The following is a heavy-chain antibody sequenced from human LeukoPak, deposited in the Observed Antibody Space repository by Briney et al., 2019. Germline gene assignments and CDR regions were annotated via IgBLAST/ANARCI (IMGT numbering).Heavy chain of an antibody. Sequence: PSETLSLTCSVSGGSISSGSYYWNWIRQPAGKGLEWIGEINHSGSTNYNPSLKSRVTISADTSNNHFSLKLSSVTAADTAVYYCARRFSRITMILGESWFDPWGQGTLVTVSS. CDR1: GGSISSGSYY. CDR2: INHSGST. D-gene: IGHD3-10*01. J-gene: IGHJ5*02. V-gene: IGHV4-61*09. CDR3: ARRFSRITMILGESWFDP.